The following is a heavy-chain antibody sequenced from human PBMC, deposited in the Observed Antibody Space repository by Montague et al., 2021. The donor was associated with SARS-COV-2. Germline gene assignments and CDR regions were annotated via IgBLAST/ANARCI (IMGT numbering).Heavy chain of an antibody. CDR3: ARGPSDTYYYNGMDV. Sequence: PALVKPTQTLTLTSTFSGFSLSTSGMYMTWIRQPPGKALEWLARIDWDGDKYYNTSLKSRLTISKDTSKNLVVLTMTNMDPVDTATYYCARGPSDTYYYNGMDVWGRGTTVTVSS. CDR1: GFSLSTSGMY. J-gene: IGHJ6*02. CDR2: IDWDGDK. V-gene: IGHV2-70*11.